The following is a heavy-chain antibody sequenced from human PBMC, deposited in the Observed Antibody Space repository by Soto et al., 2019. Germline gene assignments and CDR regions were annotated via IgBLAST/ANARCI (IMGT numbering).Heavy chain of an antibody. V-gene: IGHV4-34*01. Sequence: SETLSLNCAVYGDSFSGYYWSWIRQVPGKGLEWIGEINHSGHTNYNPSLKSRVTVSVDTPKNQISLTMTSVTAADTATYYCARFSLWLGQSRGDAFDIWGQGTGVTVSS. CDR2: INHSGHT. CDR1: GDSFSGYY. CDR3: ARFSLWLGQSRGDAFDI. D-gene: IGHD3-10*01. J-gene: IGHJ3*02.